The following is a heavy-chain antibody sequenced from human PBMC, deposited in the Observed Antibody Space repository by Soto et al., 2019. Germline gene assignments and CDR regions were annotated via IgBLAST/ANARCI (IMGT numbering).Heavy chain of an antibody. CDR1: GGTFSSYT. D-gene: IGHD2-2*01. CDR3: ARERGGIDIVVVPAALFQYFDL. V-gene: IGHV1-69*08. CDR2: IIPILGIA. J-gene: IGHJ2*01. Sequence: QVQLVQSGAEVKKPGSSVKVSCKASGGTFSSYTISWVRQAPGQGLEWMGRIIPILGIANYAQKFQGRVTITADKSKSTAYMELSSLRSEDTAVYYCARERGGIDIVVVPAALFQYFDLWGRGTLVTVSS.